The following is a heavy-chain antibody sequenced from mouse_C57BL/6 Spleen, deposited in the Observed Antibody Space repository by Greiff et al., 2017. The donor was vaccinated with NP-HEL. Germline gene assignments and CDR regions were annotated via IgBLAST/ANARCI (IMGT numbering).Heavy chain of an antibody. CDR1: GYTFTDYN. D-gene: IGHD1-1*01. Sequence: EVKLMESGPELVKPGASVKIPCKASGYTFTDYNMDWVKQSHGKSLEWIGDINPNNGGTIYNQKFKGKATLTVDKSSSTAYMELRSLTSEDTAVYYCARNYDGSTWFAYWGQGTLVTVSA. CDR3: ARNYDGSTWFAY. V-gene: IGHV1-18*01. J-gene: IGHJ3*01. CDR2: INPNNGGT.